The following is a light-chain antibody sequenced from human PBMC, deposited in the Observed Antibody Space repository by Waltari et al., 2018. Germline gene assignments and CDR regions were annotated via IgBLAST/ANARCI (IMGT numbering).Light chain of an antibody. CDR3: SSYTRSTTVI. J-gene: IGLJ2*01. CDR1: DSDIGADTY. Sequence: QSALTQPASVSGSPGQSITISCTGTDSDIGADTYVSWYQQHPGKAPKLLLYDVSDRPSGISDHFSGSKSGNTASLTISGLQAEDAADYYCSSYTRSTTVIFGGGTKLTVL. V-gene: IGLV2-14*03. CDR2: DVS.